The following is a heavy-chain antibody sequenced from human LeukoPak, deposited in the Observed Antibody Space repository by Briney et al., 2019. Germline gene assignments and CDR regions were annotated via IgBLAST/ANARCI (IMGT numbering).Heavy chain of an antibody. CDR2: INPNSGGT. V-gene: IGHV1-2*02. CDR1: GYTFTGYY. CDR3: ARDRVSGWYRGDAFDI. D-gene: IGHD6-19*01. Sequence: GASVKVSCKASGYTFTGYYMHWVRQAPRQGLEWMGWINPNSGGTNYAQKFQGRVTMTRDTSISTAYMELSRLRSDDTAVYYCARDRVSGWYRGDAFDIWGQGTMVTVSS. J-gene: IGHJ3*02.